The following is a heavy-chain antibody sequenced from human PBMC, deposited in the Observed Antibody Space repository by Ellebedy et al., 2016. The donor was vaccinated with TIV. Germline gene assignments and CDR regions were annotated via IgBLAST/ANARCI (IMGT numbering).Heavy chain of an antibody. V-gene: IGHV1-46*01. CDR3: HVEWMATIDAFDI. CDR1: GYTFTSYY. D-gene: IGHD5-24*01. J-gene: IGHJ3*02. Sequence: ASVKVSCXASGYTFTSYYMHWVRQAPGQGLEWMGIINPSGGSTSYAQKFQGRVTMTRDTSTSTVYMELSSLRSEDTAVYYCHVEWMATIDAFDIWGQGTMVTVSS. CDR2: INPSGGST.